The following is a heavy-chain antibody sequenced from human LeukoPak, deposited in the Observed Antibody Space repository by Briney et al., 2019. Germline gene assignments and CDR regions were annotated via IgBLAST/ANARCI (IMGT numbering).Heavy chain of an antibody. Sequence: SVKVSCKTSGGTFSSYGISWVRQAPGQGLEWMGGIIPIFATANYAQKFQGRVTITTDESTSTAYMELSSLRSDDTAVYYCARDPGGTGPYYFDCWGQGTLVTVSS. D-gene: IGHD1-1*01. CDR2: IIPIFATA. V-gene: IGHV1-69*05. J-gene: IGHJ4*02. CDR3: ARDPGGTGPYYFDC. CDR1: GGTFSSYG.